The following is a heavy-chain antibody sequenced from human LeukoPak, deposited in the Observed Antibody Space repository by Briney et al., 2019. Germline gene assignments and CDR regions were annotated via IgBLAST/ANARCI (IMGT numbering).Heavy chain of an antibody. D-gene: IGHD2-2*01. J-gene: IGHJ4*02. CDR3: ARGAIVVVPAAPFDY. CDR1: GGTFSSYA. V-gene: IGHV1-69*13. Sequence: SVKVSCKASGGTFSSYAISWVRQAPGQGLEWMGGIIPIFGTANYAQKFQGRVTITADESTSTAYMELSSLRPEDTAVYYCARGAIVVVPAAPFDYWGQGTLVTVSS. CDR2: IIPIFGTA.